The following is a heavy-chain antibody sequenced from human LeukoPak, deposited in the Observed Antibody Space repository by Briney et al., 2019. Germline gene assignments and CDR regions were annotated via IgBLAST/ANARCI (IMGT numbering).Heavy chain of an antibody. Sequence: AGWSLRLSCAASGFTFDDYAMHWVRQAPGKGLEWVSLISWDGGSTYYADSVKGRFTISRDNSKNSLYLQMNSLRTEDTALYYCAKDNGYGVAAKGYFDYWGQGTLVTVSS. CDR2: ISWDGGST. CDR1: GFTFDDYA. J-gene: IGHJ4*02. D-gene: IGHD2-15*01. V-gene: IGHV3-43*01. CDR3: AKDNGYGVAAKGYFDY.